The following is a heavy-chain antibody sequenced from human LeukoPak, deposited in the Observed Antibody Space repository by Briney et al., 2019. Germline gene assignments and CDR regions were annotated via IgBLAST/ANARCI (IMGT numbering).Heavy chain of an antibody. CDR3: ANYDYVWGSYPY. CDR2: IYSGGST. D-gene: IGHD3-16*02. Sequence: GGSLRLSCAASGFTVSSNYMSWVRQAPGKGLEWVSVIYSGGSTYYADSVKGRLTISRDNSKNTLYLQMNSLRAEDTAVYYCANYDYVWGSYPYWGQGTLVTVSS. CDR1: GFTVSSNY. J-gene: IGHJ4*02. V-gene: IGHV3-53*01.